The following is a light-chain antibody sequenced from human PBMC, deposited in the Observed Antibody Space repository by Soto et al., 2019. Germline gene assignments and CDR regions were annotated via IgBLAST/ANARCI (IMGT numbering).Light chain of an antibody. CDR3: QQYNNWPRAT. CDR2: RAS. J-gene: IGKJ4*01. Sequence: IVMTQSPATLSVSPGERATLSCRASQSINSNLAWYQQKPGQAPRLLMFRASIRATGFPARFSGSGSGTEFNITISSLQSEDSAIYYCQQYNNWPRATVVGGTKVDIK. V-gene: IGKV3-15*01. CDR1: QSINSN.